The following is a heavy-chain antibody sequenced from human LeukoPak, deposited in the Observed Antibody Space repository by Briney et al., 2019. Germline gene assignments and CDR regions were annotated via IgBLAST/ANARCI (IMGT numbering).Heavy chain of an antibody. D-gene: IGHD2-2*01. CDR1: GFTFSSYG. J-gene: IGHJ4*02. Sequence: PGGSLRLSCAASGFTFSSYGMSWVRQAPGKGLEWVSAISGSGGSTYYADSVKGRFTISRDNSKNTLYLQMNSLRAEDTAVYYCAKDLWVVPAAIREYYFDYRGQGTLVTVSS. CDR3: AKDLWVVPAAIREYYFDY. V-gene: IGHV3-23*01. CDR2: ISGSGGST.